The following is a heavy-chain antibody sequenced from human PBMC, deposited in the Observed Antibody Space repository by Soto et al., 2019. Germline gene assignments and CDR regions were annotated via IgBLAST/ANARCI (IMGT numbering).Heavy chain of an antibody. J-gene: IGHJ5*02. V-gene: IGHV4-34*01. CDR3: ARARRDTIFGVVIISDWFDP. Sequence: PSETLSLTCAVYGGSFSGYYWSWIRQPPGKGLEWIGEINHSGSTNYNPSLKSRVTISVDTSKNQFSLKLNSVTAADTAVYYCARARRDTIFGVVIISDWFDPWGQGTLVTVSS. D-gene: IGHD3-3*01. CDR2: INHSGST. CDR1: GGSFSGYY.